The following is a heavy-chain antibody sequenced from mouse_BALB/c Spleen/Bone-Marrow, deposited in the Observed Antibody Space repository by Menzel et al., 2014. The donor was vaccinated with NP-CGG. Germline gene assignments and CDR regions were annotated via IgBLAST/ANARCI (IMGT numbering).Heavy chain of an antibody. CDR1: GFTFSSYG. J-gene: IGHJ1*01. CDR3: ARHGAPHWYFDV. D-gene: IGHD3-1*01. CDR2: ISSGGSYT. V-gene: IGHV5-6*01. Sequence: EVQLQQSGGDLVKPGGSLKLSCAASGFTFSSYGMSWVRQTPDKRLEWVATISSGGSYTYYPDSVKGRFTISRDNAKNTLYLQMSSLKSEDTAMYYCARHGAPHWYFDVWGAGTTVTVSS.